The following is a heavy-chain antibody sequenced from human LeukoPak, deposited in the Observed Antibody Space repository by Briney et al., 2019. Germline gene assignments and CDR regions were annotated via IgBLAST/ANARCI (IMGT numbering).Heavy chain of an antibody. CDR1: GFTFSSYS. CDR2: ISSSSSYI. Sequence: GGSLRLSCAASGFTFSSYSMNWVRQAPGKGLEWVSSISSSSSYIYYADSVKGRFTISRDKAKNSLYLQMNSLRAEDTAIYYCAREGMVATFDYWGPGNLVTVSS. J-gene: IGHJ4*02. CDR3: AREGMVATFDY. V-gene: IGHV3-21*01. D-gene: IGHD5-12*01.